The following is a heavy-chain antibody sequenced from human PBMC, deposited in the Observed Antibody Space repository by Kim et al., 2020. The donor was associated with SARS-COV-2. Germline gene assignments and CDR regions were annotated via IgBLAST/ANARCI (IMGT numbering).Heavy chain of an antibody. D-gene: IGHD3-3*01. V-gene: IGHV3-64D*06. CDR3: VKGITIFGVVTSYYYYYGMDV. J-gene: IGHJ6*02. CDR2: ISSNGGST. CDR1: GFTFSSYA. Sequence: GGSLRLSCSASGFTFSSYAMHWVRQAPGKGLEYVSAISSNGGSTYYADSVKGRFTISRDNSKNTLYLQMSSLRAEDTAVYYCVKGITIFGVVTSYYYYYGMDVWGQGTTVTVSS.